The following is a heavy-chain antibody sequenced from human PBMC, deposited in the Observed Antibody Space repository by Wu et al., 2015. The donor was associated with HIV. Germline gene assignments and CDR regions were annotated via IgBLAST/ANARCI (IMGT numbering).Heavy chain of an antibody. Sequence: QVQLVQSGAELRKSGASAKASCTATGYTFTAYYVHWVRQAPGQGLEWMGCINPQSDDTKYAQKFQGRVTMTRDTSTNTAHMELSGLTFDDTAMYYCLTAIDGIVYWGQGPLVTVSS. D-gene: IGHD5-24*01. CDR1: GYTFTAYY. J-gene: IGHJ4*02. CDR3: LTAIDGIVY. V-gene: IGHV1-2*02. CDR2: INPQSDDT.